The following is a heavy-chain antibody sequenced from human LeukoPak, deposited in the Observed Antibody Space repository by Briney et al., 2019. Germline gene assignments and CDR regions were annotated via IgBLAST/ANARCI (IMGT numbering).Heavy chain of an antibody. J-gene: IGHJ6*02. CDR3: AKPFLTVAAAGGLYYYYGMDV. D-gene: IGHD6-13*01. CDR2: ISGSGGST. Sequence: GGSLGLSCAASGFTFSSYAMSWVRQAPGKGLEWVSAISGSGGSTYYADSVKGRFTISRDNSKNTLYLQMNSLRAEDTAVYYCAKPFLTVAAAGGLYYYYGMDVWGQGTTVTVSS. CDR1: GFTFSSYA. V-gene: IGHV3-23*01.